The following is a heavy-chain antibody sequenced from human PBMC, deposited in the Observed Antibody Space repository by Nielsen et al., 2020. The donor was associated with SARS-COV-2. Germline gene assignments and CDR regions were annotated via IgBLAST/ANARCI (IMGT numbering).Heavy chain of an antibody. CDR2: INPSGGLT. J-gene: IGHJ2*01. Sequence: WVRQAPGQGLEWMGKINPSGGLTNYAQKFQGRITLTRETSTNTVYMELSSLKSGDTAVYYCARDGSDYNCWWSEMGYFDLWGRGTLVTVSS. D-gene: IGHD3-3*01. V-gene: IGHV1-46*01. CDR3: ARDGSDYNCWWSEMGYFDL.